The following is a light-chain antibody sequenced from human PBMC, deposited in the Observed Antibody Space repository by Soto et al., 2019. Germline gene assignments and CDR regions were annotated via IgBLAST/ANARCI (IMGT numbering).Light chain of an antibody. Sequence: QSVLTQPASVSGSPGQSITLSCTGTSSDVGGFNYVSWYQHHPGKAPKLMIYEVSNRPSGVSNRFSGSKSGNTASLTISWLQAEDEADYYCSSYTSSSTYVFGTGTKLTVL. V-gene: IGLV2-14*01. CDR2: EVS. CDR1: SSDVGGFNY. CDR3: SSYTSSSTYV. J-gene: IGLJ1*01.